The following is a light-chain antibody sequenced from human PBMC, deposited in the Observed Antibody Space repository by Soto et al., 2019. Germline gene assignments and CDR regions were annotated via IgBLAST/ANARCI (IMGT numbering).Light chain of an antibody. CDR3: QHRSNWPPWT. CDR2: DAS. CDR1: QSVSTY. V-gene: IGKV3-11*01. Sequence: EIVLTQSPATLSLSPGERATLSCRASQSVSTYLAWYQQKPGQAPRLLIFDASNRATGIPARFSGSGSGTEFTLTISSLEPDDFAVYYCQHRSNWPPWTFGQGTKVDIK. J-gene: IGKJ1*01.